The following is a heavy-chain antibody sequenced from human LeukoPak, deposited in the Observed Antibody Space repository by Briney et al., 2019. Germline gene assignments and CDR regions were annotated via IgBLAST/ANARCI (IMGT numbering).Heavy chain of an antibody. J-gene: IGHJ4*02. D-gene: IGHD5-18*01. CDR2: INPSGGSA. Sequence: ASVKVSCKASGYTFINYYMHWVRQAPGQGLEWMGIINPSGGSAYYAQKFQGRDTMTSDVSTSTFHMELSSLRSEDTAVYYCARPVDTASLVNWGQGTLVTVSS. CDR3: ARPVDTASLVN. V-gene: IGHV1-46*01. CDR1: GYTFINYY.